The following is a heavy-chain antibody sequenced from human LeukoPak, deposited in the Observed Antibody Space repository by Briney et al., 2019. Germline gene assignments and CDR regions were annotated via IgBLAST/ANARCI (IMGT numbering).Heavy chain of an antibody. D-gene: IGHD3-22*01. Sequence: GGSLRLSCAASGFTFSDYYMSWIRQAPGKGLEWVSYISSSGSTIYYGDSVKGRFTISRDNAKNSLYLQMISLRAEDTAVYYCARGITVIVVHTSNYYGMDVWGQGTLVTVSS. J-gene: IGHJ6*02. V-gene: IGHV3-11*01. CDR3: ARGITVIVVHTSNYYGMDV. CDR1: GFTFSDYY. CDR2: ISSSGSTI.